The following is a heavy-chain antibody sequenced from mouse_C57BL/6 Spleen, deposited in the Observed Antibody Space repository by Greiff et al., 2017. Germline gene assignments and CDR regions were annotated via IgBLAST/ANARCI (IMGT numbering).Heavy chain of an antibody. CDR2: IHPNSGST. CDR3: SREHYGSSFFYYFDY. CDR1: GYTFTSYW. V-gene: IGHV1-64*01. D-gene: IGHD1-1*01. Sequence: QVQLQQPGAELVKPGASVKLSCKASGYTFTSYWMHWVKQRPGQGLEWIGMIHPNSGSTNYNEKFKSKATLTVDKASSTAYLQLSSLTSEDSAVYYCSREHYGSSFFYYFDYWGQGTTLTVSS. J-gene: IGHJ2*01.